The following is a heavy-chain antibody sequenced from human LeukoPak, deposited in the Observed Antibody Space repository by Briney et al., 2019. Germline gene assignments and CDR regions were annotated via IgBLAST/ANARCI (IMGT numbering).Heavy chain of an antibody. CDR2: ISSSSTTI. CDR3: AKDNNGITIFGVAIGISGFFDY. V-gene: IGHV3-48*01. CDR1: GFTFSGYS. J-gene: IGHJ4*02. Sequence: PGGSLRLSCAASGFTFSGYSMNWVRQAPGKGLEWVSYISSSSTTIYYADSVKGRFTISRDNSKNTLYLQMNSLRAEDTAVYYCAKDNNGITIFGVAIGISGFFDYWGQGTLVTVSS. D-gene: IGHD3-3*01.